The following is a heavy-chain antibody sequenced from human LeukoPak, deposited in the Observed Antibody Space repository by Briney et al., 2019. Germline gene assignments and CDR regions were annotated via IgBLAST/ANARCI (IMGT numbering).Heavy chain of an antibody. D-gene: IGHD3-9*01. J-gene: IGHJ4*02. Sequence: SGGSLRLSCAASEFTFTNYGMHWVRQAPGKGLEWVAVISNDGADKYYADSVKGRFSISRDNSEKTLYLQMNSLRPEDTAVYYCARVRVILTTMASFAYWGQGSLVTVSP. CDR2: ISNDGADK. V-gene: IGHV3-30-3*01. CDR1: EFTFTNYG. CDR3: ARVRVILTTMASFAY.